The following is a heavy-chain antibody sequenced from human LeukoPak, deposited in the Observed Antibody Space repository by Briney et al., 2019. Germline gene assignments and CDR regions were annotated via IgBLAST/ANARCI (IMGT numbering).Heavy chain of an antibody. CDR3: AKDDAWGRYKA. D-gene: IGHD3-16*01. V-gene: IGHV3-23*01. CDR1: GFTFSSYG. Sequence: GGSVRLSCAASGFTFSSYGMSWLRQAPGKELVWVSAISGSGGSTEYTVPVRGRFTISRDNSKNTVSLQRISLRGEDTAVYHCAKDDAWGRYKAWGQGTLVTVSS. CDR2: ISGSGGST. J-gene: IGHJ1*01.